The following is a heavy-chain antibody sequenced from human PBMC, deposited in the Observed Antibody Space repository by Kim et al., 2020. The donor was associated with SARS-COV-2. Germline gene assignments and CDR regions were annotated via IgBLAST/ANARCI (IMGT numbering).Heavy chain of an antibody. CDR2: IKQDGSEK. CDR1: GFTFSSYW. CDR3: ARDMGYYYDYGMDG. J-gene: IGHJ6*01. V-gene: IGHV3-7*03. Sequence: GGSLRLSCAVSGFTFSSYWMSWVRQAPGKGLEWVANIKQDGSEKYYVDSVKGRFTISRDNAKNSLYLQMNSLRAEETAVYYCARDMGYYYDYGMDGWGQG. D-gene: IGHD3-10*01.